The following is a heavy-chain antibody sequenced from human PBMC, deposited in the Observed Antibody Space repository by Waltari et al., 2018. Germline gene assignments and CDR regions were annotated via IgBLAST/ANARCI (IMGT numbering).Heavy chain of an antibody. Sequence: EVQLVETGGGLIQPGGSLRLSCAASGFTVSSNYMSWVRQAPGKGLEWVSVIYSGGSTYYADAVKGRFTISRDNSKNTLYLQMNGLRAEDTAVYYCARTGYCSGWNYYYYMDVWGKGTTVTVSS. CDR3: ARTGYCSGWNYYYYMDV. CDR2: IYSGGST. V-gene: IGHV3-53*02. J-gene: IGHJ6*03. D-gene: IGHD6-19*01. CDR1: GFTVSSNY.